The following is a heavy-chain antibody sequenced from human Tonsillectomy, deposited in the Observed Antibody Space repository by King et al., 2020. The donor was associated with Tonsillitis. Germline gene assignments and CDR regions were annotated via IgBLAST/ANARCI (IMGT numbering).Heavy chain of an antibody. Sequence: VQLVESGAEVKKPGASVKVSCKASGYTFTGYYMHWVRQAPGQGLEWMGWINPNSGGTNYAQKFQGRVTMTRETSISTAYMGLSRLRSDDTAVYYCAREPYSSSWDDAFDIWGQGTMVTVSS. V-gene: IGHV1-2*02. CDR1: GYTFTGYY. J-gene: IGHJ3*02. CDR3: AREPYSSSWDDAFDI. D-gene: IGHD6-13*01. CDR2: INPNSGGT.